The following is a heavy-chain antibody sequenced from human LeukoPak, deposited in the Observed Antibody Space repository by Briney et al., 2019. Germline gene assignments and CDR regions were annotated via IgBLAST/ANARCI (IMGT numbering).Heavy chain of an antibody. Sequence: SETLSLTCTASGGSISGYYWSWIRQSPGKGLVWIGYMYYSGSTNYNPSLKSRVTISIDMSKNQFSLTLSSVTAADTALYYCARHFTYYYDSSGYPRDAFDIWGQGTMVTVSS. CDR3: ARHFTYYYDSSGYPRDAFDI. CDR1: GGSISGYY. CDR2: MYYSGST. V-gene: IGHV4-59*08. J-gene: IGHJ3*02. D-gene: IGHD3-22*01.